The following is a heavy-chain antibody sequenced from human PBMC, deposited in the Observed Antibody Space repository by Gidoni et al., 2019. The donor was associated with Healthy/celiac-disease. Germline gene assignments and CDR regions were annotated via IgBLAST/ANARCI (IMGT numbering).Heavy chain of an antibody. CDR2: IKQDGSEK. Sequence: SSWVSWVRQAPGKGLEWVANIKQDGSEKYYVDSVKGRFTISRDNAKNSLYLQMNSLRAEDTAVYYCSRAYRGGMDVWGQGTTVTVSS. CDR3: SRAYRGGMDV. D-gene: IGHD3-10*01. V-gene: IGHV3-7*01. CDR1: SSW. J-gene: IGHJ6*02.